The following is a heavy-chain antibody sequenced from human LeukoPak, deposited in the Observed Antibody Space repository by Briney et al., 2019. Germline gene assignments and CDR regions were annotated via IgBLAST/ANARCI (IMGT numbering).Heavy chain of an antibody. CDR1: GFTVSGNY. J-gene: IGHJ4*02. D-gene: IGHD6-19*01. V-gene: IGHV3-53*01. CDR2: IYSGGTT. CDR3: AKDWSYSGWAYYFDY. Sequence: GGSLRLSCAVSGFTVSGNYMSWVRQAPGKGLEWVSLIYSGGTTYYADSVKGRFTISRDNSKNTLYLQMNSLRAEDTAVYYCAKDWSYSGWAYYFDYWGQGTLVTVSS.